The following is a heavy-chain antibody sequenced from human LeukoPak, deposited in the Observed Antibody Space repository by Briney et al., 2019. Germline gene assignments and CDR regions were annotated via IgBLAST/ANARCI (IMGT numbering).Heavy chain of an antibody. V-gene: IGHV4-34*01. Sequence: PSETLSLTCAAFGGSFSGYYWSWIRQPPGEGLEWIGEINHSGSTNYNPSLKSRVTISVDTSKNQFSLKLSSVTAADTAVYYCARDNPARDIVVVVAATRYYGMDVWGQGTTVTVSS. D-gene: IGHD2-15*01. CDR1: GGSFSGYY. CDR3: ARDNPARDIVVVVAATRYYGMDV. CDR2: INHSGST. J-gene: IGHJ6*02.